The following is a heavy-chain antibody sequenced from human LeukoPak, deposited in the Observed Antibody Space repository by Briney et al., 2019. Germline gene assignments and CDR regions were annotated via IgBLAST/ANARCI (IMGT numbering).Heavy chain of an antibody. CDR3: AKLGHGGYYSYMDV. Sequence: GGSLRLSCAASGFTFGNYAMTWVRQAPGKGLESVSSISTDGTTYYAHSVKGRITLSRDNSKNTLQLQMRGQRAEDTAVYYCAKLGHGGYYSYMDVWGKGTTVTVSS. CDR2: ISTDGTT. CDR1: GFTFGNYA. D-gene: IGHD3-16*01. J-gene: IGHJ6*03. V-gene: IGHV3-23*01.